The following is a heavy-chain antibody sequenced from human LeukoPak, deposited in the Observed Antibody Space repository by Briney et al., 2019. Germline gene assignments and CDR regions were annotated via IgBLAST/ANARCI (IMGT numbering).Heavy chain of an antibody. CDR1: GGSISTDY. CDR3: ASDFGY. V-gene: IGHV4-4*07. CDR2: IYTRGST. Sequence: PSETLSLTCTVSGGSISTDYWTWIRQPAGKGLEWIGLIYTRGSTNYNPSLKSRVTMSLDTSKNQFSLKLTSVTAADTAVYYCASDFGYWGQGTLVTVSS. J-gene: IGHJ4*02. D-gene: IGHD3-10*01.